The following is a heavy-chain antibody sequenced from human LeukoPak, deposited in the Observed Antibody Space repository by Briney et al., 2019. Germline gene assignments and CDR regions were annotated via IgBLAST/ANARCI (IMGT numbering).Heavy chain of an antibody. CDR3: ARVAAAGKGWDSIDYYYMDV. J-gene: IGHJ6*03. CDR1: GGSISSHY. CDR2: IYYSGST. V-gene: IGHV4-59*11. D-gene: IGHD6-13*01. Sequence: PSETLSLTCTVSGGSISSHYWSWIRQPPGKGLEWIGYIYYSGSTKYNPSLKSRVTISVDTSKNQFSLKLSSVTAADTAVYYFARVAAAGKGWDSIDYYYMDVWGKGTTVTVSS.